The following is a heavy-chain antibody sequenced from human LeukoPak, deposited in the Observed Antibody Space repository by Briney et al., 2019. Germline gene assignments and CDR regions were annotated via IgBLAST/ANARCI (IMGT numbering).Heavy chain of an antibody. CDR1: GFTFISYA. J-gene: IGHJ6*02. V-gene: IGHV3-23*01. CDR2: VSGSGGST. Sequence: PGGSLRLSCAASGFTFISYAMSWVRQAPGKGLEWVSAVSGSGGSTYYADSVKGRFTISRDNSKSSLYLQMNSLRAEDTAVYYCARDRSGSYPETYGMDVWGQGTTVTVSS. D-gene: IGHD1-26*01. CDR3: ARDRSGSYPETYGMDV.